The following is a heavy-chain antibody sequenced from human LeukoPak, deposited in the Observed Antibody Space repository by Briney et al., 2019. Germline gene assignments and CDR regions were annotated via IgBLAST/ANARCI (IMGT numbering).Heavy chain of an antibody. V-gene: IGHV1-69*13. D-gene: IGHD3-3*01. CDR3: ARRGVTIFGVVIYAFDI. CDR2: IIPIFGTA. CDR1: GYIFTSYA. Sequence: SVKVSCKASGYIFTSYALNWVRQAPGQGLEWMGGIIPIFGTANYAQKFQGRVTITADESTSTAYMELSSLRSEDAAVYYCARRGVTIFGVVIYAFDIWGQGTMVTVSS. J-gene: IGHJ3*02.